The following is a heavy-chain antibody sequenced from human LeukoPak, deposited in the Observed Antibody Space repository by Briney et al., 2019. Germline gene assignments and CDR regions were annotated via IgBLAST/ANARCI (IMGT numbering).Heavy chain of an antibody. J-gene: IGHJ4*02. CDR1: GGSISSGGYS. D-gene: IGHD3-10*01. CDR3: ARADGSGSYSVDY. Sequence: PSQTLSLTCAVSGGSISSGGYSWSWIRQPPGKGLEWIGYIYHSGSTYYNPSLKSRVTISVDRSKNQFSLKLSSVTAADTVVYYCARADGSGSYSVDYWGQGTLVTVSS. V-gene: IGHV4-30-2*01. CDR2: IYHSGST.